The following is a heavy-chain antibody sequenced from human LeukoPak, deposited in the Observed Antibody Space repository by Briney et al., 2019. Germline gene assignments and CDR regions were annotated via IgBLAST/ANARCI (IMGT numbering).Heavy chain of an antibody. CDR2: IYYSGST. V-gene: IGHV4-59*01. CDR1: GGSISSYY. CDR3: ARDLVYGDYPGHDAFDI. Sequence: SETLSLTCTVSGGSISSYYWSWIRQPPGKGLEWIGYIYYSGSTNYNPSLKSRVTISVDTSKNQFSLKLSSVTAADTAVYYCARDLVYGDYPGHDAFDIWAKGQWSPSLQ. J-gene: IGHJ3*02. D-gene: IGHD4-17*01.